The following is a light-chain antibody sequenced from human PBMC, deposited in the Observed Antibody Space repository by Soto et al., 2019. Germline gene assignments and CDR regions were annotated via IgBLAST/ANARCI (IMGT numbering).Light chain of an antibody. Sequence: QAVVTKEPSLTVSPGGTVTLTCGSSTGAVTSGHYPYWFQQKPGQAPRTLIYDTSNKHSWTPARFSGSLLGGKAALTLSGAQPEDEAEYYCLLSYSGALMVFGGGTKLTVL. CDR1: TGAVTSGHY. CDR2: DTS. V-gene: IGLV7-46*01. J-gene: IGLJ2*01. CDR3: LLSYSGALMV.